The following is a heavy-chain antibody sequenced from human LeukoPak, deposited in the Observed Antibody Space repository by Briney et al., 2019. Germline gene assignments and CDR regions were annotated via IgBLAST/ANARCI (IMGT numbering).Heavy chain of an antibody. CDR2: ISGSGGST. CDR3: VKVSSNYYGSGSYQTLDY. Sequence: GGSPRLSCAASGFTFSYYAMTWVRQAPGKGLEWVSTISGSGGSTFYADSVKGRFTISRDNPKNTVDLQMNSLRAEDTAVYYCVKVSSNYYGSGSYQTLDYWGQGTLVTVSS. CDR1: GFTFSYYA. V-gene: IGHV3-23*01. J-gene: IGHJ4*02. D-gene: IGHD3-10*01.